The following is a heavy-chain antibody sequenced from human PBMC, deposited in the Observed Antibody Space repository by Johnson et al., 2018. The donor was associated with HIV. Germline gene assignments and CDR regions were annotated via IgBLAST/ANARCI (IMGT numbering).Heavy chain of an antibody. CDR2: IRSKPNIYAT. CDR3: SYAFDI. Sequence: VQLVESGGGVVQPGGSLRLSCAASGFTFSSYGMHWVRQAPGKGLEWVGRIRSKPNIYATPYAASVKGRFTISRDDSKNTAYLQMNSLKTEDTAVYYCSYAFDIWGQGTMVTVSS. J-gene: IGHJ3*02. CDR1: GFTFSSYG. V-gene: IGHV3-73*01.